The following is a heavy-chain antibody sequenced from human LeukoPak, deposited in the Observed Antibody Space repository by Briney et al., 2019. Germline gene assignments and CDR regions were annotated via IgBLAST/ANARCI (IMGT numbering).Heavy chain of an antibody. CDR2: IKEDGSEK. D-gene: IGHD3-3*01. V-gene: IGHV3-7*03. Sequence: GGSLRLSCAASGFTFNTYWMTWVRQAPGQGLEWVADIKEDGSEKYYVDSVKGRFTISRDNAKNSLFLQMNSLRAEDTAVYYCAKTLYYDFWSGYSYYFDYWGQGTLVTVSS. J-gene: IGHJ4*02. CDR1: GFTFNTYW. CDR3: AKTLYYDFWSGYSYYFDY.